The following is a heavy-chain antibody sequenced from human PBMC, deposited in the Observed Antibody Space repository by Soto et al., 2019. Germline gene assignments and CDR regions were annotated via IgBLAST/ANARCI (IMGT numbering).Heavy chain of an antibody. J-gene: IGHJ2*01. D-gene: IGHD4-17*01. CDR1: GFTFSSYA. V-gene: IGHV3-30-3*01. CDR3: ARGDGNSGWYFDL. CDR2: ISYDGSNK. Sequence: QVQLVESGGGVVQPGRSLRLSCAASGFTFSSYAMHWVRQAPGKGLGWVAVISYDGSNKYYADSVKGRFTISRDNSKNTLYLQMNSLRAGETAVYYCARGDGNSGWYFDLWGRGTLVTVSS.